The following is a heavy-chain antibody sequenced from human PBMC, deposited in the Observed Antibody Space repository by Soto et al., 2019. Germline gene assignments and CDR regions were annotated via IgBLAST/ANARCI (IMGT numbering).Heavy chain of an antibody. CDR1: GGSISSGDYH. CDR2: IYYSGST. V-gene: IGHV4-30-4*01. CDR3: ARVRGAAWWFDP. J-gene: IGHJ5*02. Sequence: QVQLQESGPGLVKPSQTLSLTCTVSGGSISSGDYHWSWIRQPPGKGLEWIGYIYYSGSTYYNPSLKSRVTIAVDMSKKQFSLKLTSVTAADTAVYYFARVRGAAWWFDPWGQGTLVTVSS.